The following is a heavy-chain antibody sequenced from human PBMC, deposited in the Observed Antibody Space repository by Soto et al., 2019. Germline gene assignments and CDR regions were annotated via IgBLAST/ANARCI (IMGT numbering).Heavy chain of an antibody. CDR3: VRDELASCGFDSCEDYFDY. CDR1: GYNVINDG. CDR2: SRSYNGFP. J-gene: IGHJ4*02. Sequence: QGQLIQSGPEVKRPGASVKVSCKASGYNVINDGISWVRQAPGQGLEWEGFSRSYNGFPASGPKVQGRLTGTTDKATSTAYLELRNLRSDDTAVYYCVRDELASCGFDSCEDYFDYWGQGTLVSVS. D-gene: IGHD2-21*02. V-gene: IGHV1-18*01.